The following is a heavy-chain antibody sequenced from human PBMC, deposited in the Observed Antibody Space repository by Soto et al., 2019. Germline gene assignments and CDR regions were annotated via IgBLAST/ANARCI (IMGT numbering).Heavy chain of an antibody. CDR3: ARDGSGYRSRASPMDV. CDR1: GDTFSSYA. D-gene: IGHD3-22*01. V-gene: IGHV1-69*01. CDR2: IIPIFGTA. Sequence: QVQLVQSGAEVKKPGSSVKVSCKASGDTFSSYAISWVRQAPGQGLEWMGGIIPIFGTANYAQKFQGRVTITADESTSTDYMELSSLRSEETAVYYCARDGSGYRSRASPMDVWGQGTTVTVSS. J-gene: IGHJ6*02.